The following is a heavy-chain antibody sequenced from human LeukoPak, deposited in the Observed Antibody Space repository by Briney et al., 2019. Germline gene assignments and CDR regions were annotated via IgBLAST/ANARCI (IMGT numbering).Heavy chain of an antibody. V-gene: IGHV1-24*01. D-gene: IGHD2-2*01. CDR1: GDSLTDLS. J-gene: IGHJ6*02. CDR2: SDLEDAET. CDR3: ATGASTAMRGLDV. Sequence: GASVKVSCKVSGDSLTDLSMHWVRQAPGKGLEWMGGSDLEDAETVYAQKFEDRLIVTEDTSTGTACMELRSLTSEDTALYYCATGASTAMRGLDVWGQGTTVTVSS.